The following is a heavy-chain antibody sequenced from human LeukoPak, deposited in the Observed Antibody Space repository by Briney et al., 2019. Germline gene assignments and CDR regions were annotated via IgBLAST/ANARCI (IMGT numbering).Heavy chain of an antibody. J-gene: IGHJ4*02. CDR2: INSAGSST. V-gene: IGHV3-74*01. CDR1: GFTFSSYW. CDR3: AKHCSGGSCYPPYFEY. Sequence: GGSLRLSCAASGFTFSSYWMHWVRQTPGKGLVCVSRINSAGSSTDYADSVKGRFTISRDNSNNTLYMQMNSLRAEDTAVYYCAKHCSGGSCYPPYFEYWGQGTLVTVSS. D-gene: IGHD2-15*01.